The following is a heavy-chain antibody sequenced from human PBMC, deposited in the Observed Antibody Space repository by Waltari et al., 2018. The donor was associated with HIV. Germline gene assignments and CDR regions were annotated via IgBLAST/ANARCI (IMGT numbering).Heavy chain of an antibody. Sequence: ELQLLESGGGLVQPGGSLILSSAASGFTFAGYAMTWVRLAPGKGLEWVSGIRGSGGSTFYTDSVKGRFAISRDNSKNTLYLQMNTLRAEDTAVYYCAKFRGSGSDYWGQGAQVTVSS. CDR1: GFTFAGYA. V-gene: IGHV3-23*01. D-gene: IGHD3-10*01. CDR3: AKFRGSGSDY. CDR2: IRGSGGST. J-gene: IGHJ4*02.